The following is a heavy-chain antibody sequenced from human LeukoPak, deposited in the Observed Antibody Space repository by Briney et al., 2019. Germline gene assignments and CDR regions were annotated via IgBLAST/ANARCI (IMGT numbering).Heavy chain of an antibody. CDR2: ISSTSSYI. CDR3: MVTHPQHYYFDY. D-gene: IGHD2-21*02. Sequence: PGGSLRLSCAASGFIFSSYSMNWVRQAPGKGLEWVSSISSTSSYIYYAASVKGRFTISRDNAKNSLYLQMNSLRAEDTAVYRCMVTHPQHYYFDYWGQGTLVTVSS. J-gene: IGHJ4*02. CDR1: GFIFSSYS. V-gene: IGHV3-21*01.